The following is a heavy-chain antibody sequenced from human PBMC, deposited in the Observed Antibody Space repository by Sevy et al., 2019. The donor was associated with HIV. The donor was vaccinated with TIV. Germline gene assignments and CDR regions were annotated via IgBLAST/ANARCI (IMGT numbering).Heavy chain of an antibody. D-gene: IGHD3-16*01. CDR3: ARGGEAKDFDY. CDR2: IYSGGST. Sequence: GGSLSLSCVASGFSVRDNYMTWVRQAPGKGLEWVSLIYSGGSTYYADSVKGRFLISRVSSKNTLFLHMNSLRAGDTAVYYCARGGEAKDFDYWGRGTLVTVSS. J-gene: IGHJ4*02. V-gene: IGHV3-53*01. CDR1: GFSVRDNY.